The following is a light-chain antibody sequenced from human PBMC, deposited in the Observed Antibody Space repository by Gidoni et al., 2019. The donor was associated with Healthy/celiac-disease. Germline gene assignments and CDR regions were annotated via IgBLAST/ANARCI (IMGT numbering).Light chain of an antibody. J-gene: IGKJ4*01. CDR3: QQRSNWPPI. CDR1: QRVSSY. CDR2: DAS. Sequence: EIVFTQSPDTLSLSPGERATLSCRASQRVSSYLAWYQQKPGQAPRLLIYDASNRATGIPARFSGSGSGTDFTLTISSLEPEDFAVYYCQQRSNWPPIFGGGTKVEIK. V-gene: IGKV3-11*01.